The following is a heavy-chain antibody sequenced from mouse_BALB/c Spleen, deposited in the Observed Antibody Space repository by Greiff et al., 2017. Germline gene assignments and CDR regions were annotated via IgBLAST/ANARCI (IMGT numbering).Heavy chain of an antibody. CDR2: ISSGSSTI. J-gene: IGHJ4*01. D-gene: IGHD2-3*01. CDR1: GFTFSSFG. Sequence: EVKLMESGGGLVQPGGSRKLSCAASGFTFSSFGMHWVRQAPEKGLEWVAYISSGSSTIYYADTVKGRFTISRDNPKNTLFLQMTSLRSEDTAMYYCARSGFYDGYYGDAMDYWGQGTSVTVSS. CDR3: ARSGFYDGYYGDAMDY. V-gene: IGHV5-17*02.